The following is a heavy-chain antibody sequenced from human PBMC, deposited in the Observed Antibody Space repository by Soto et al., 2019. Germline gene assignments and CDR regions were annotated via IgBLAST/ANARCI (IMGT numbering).Heavy chain of an antibody. CDR1: GYTFTDYA. Sequence: HVELVQSGADVKKPGASVTISCKASGYTFTDYALHWVRQAPGQRLEWMGWMNAGVGNTLYSQKFQGRITITRDTSARTAYMELNSLKSEDTAIYYCARDTGYTCGSLTYWGPGTLVTVSS. CDR3: ARDTGYTCGSLTY. CDR2: MNAGVGNT. V-gene: IGHV1-3*01. J-gene: IGHJ4*02. D-gene: IGHD5-18*01.